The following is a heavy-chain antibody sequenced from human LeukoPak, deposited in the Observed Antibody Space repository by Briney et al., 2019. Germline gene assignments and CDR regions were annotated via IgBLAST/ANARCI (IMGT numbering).Heavy chain of an antibody. CDR3: ARHLSGVTGYTYGRGIDY. J-gene: IGHJ4*02. CDR1: GFTFSNYA. Sequence: PGGSLRLSCAASGFTFSNYAMSWVRQAPGKGLEWVSAISGSDGSTYYADSVKGRFTISRDNSKNTLYLQMNTLRAEDTAVYYCARHLSGVTGYTYGRGIDYWGQGTLVTVSS. D-gene: IGHD5-18*01. V-gene: IGHV3-23*01. CDR2: ISGSDGST.